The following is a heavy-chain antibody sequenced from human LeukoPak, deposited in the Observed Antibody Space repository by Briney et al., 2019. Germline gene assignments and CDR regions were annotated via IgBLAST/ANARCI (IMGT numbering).Heavy chain of an antibody. D-gene: IGHD2-2*01. CDR3: ERGRIVVVPAARNWFDP. V-gene: IGHV4-34*01. Sequence: SETLSLTCAVYGGSSSGYYWSWIRQPPGKGLEWIGEINHSGSTNYNPSLKSRVTISVDTSKNQFSLKLSSVTSADTAVYYCERGRIVVVPAARNWFDPWGQGTLVTVSS. J-gene: IGHJ5*02. CDR2: INHSGST. CDR1: GGSSSGYY.